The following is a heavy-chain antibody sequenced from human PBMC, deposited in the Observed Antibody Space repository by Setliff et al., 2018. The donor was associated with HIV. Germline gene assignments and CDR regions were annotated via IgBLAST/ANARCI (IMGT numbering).Heavy chain of an antibody. J-gene: IGHJ4*02. D-gene: IGHD1-26*01. CDR1: GGTFGSYS. V-gene: IGHV1-69*10. Sequence: ASVKVSCKASGGTFGSYSINWVRQAPGQGLEWMGGIVPIVERANYVQKFQGRVTMTTDTSTSAAYLELRSLRSDDTAIYYCARVRTYSDFYYPAPIPSYYFDFWGQGTLVTVSS. CDR3: ARVRTYSDFYYPAPIPSYYFDF. CDR2: IVPIVERA.